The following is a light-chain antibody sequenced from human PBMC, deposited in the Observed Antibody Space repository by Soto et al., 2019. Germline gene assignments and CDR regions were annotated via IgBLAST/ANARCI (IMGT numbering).Light chain of an antibody. Sequence: DIVMTQSPDSMAVSLVERATINCKSSQSVLYSSNNKNYLAWYQQKPGQPHKLLICWASIRESGVPDRFSGSGAGTDFTLTISSLQAEDVAVYYCQQYYSTPLTFGGGTKVEIK. CDR1: QSVLYSSNNKNY. CDR2: WAS. CDR3: QQYYSTPLT. J-gene: IGKJ4*01. V-gene: IGKV4-1*01.